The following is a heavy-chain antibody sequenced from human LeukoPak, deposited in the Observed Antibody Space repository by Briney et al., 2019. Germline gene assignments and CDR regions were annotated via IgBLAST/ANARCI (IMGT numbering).Heavy chain of an antibody. V-gene: IGHV3-23*01. J-gene: IGHJ5*02. CDR1: GFTFSTYA. D-gene: IGHD2/OR15-2a*01. Sequence: GGSLRLSCAASGFTFSTYAMNWVRQAPGKGLEWVSGISYNGGNTYYVDSVKGRFTISRDNSKNTLYLQMNSLRAEDTAVYYCTKADGFFFDPLGQGMLVNVSS. CDR3: TKADGFFFDP. CDR2: ISYNGGNT.